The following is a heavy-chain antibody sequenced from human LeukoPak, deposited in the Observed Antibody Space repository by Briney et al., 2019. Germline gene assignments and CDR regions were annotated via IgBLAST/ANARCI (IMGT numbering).Heavy chain of an antibody. Sequence: PSETLSLTCTVSGGSISSYYWTWIRQPAGKGLEWIGRIYSSGSTNYNPSLKSRVTMSVDKSQNQFSLKLSSVTAADTAVYYCARARDYYDSSSYPNWFDPWGRGTLVTVSS. V-gene: IGHV4-4*07. CDR2: IYSSGST. CDR3: ARARDYYDSSSYPNWFDP. CDR1: GGSISSYY. J-gene: IGHJ5*02. D-gene: IGHD3-22*01.